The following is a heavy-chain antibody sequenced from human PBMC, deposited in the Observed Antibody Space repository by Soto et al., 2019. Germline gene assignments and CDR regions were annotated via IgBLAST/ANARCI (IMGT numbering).Heavy chain of an antibody. Sequence: SVKVSCKASGGTFSSYAISWVRQAPGQGLEWMGGIIPIFGTANYAQKFQGRVTITADESTSTAYMELSSLRSEDTAVYYCTTDPPTYYDFWSGYQSRYGMDVWGQGTTVTVSS. CDR1: GGTFSSYA. V-gene: IGHV1-69*13. D-gene: IGHD3-3*01. J-gene: IGHJ6*02. CDR2: IIPIFGTA. CDR3: TTDPPTYYDFWSGYQSRYGMDV.